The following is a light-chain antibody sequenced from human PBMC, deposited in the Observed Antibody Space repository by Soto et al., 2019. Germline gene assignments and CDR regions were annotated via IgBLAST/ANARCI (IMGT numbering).Light chain of an antibody. CDR3: QHRGKWPRT. V-gene: IGKV3-11*01. J-gene: IGKJ2*01. CDR2: GTS. Sequence: EIVLTQSPATLSLSPGERATLSCRASQSVGSYFAWYQQKPGQAPRLLIYGTSNRATGIPGRFSGSGSGTDFTLTISSLEPEVCGVYYCQHRGKWPRTFGPGTKLEIK. CDR1: QSVGSY.